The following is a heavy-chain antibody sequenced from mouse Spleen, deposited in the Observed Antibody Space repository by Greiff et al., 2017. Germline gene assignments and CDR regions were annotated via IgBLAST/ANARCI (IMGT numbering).Heavy chain of an antibody. CDR1: GFTFSDYG. V-gene: IGHV5-17*01. D-gene: IGHD1-1*01. Sequence: EVQRVESGGGLVKPGGSLKLSCAASGFTFSDYGMHWVRQAPEKGLEWVAYISSGSSTIYYADTVKGRFTISRDNAKNTLFLQMTSLRSEDTAMYYCARGLYYYGSRGTWFAYWGQGTLVTVSA. CDR2: ISSGSSTI. CDR3: ARGLYYYGSRGTWFAY. J-gene: IGHJ3*01.